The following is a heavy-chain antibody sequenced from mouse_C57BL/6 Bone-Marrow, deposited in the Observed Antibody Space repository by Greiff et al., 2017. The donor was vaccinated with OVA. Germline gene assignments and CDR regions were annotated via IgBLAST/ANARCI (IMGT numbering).Heavy chain of an antibody. J-gene: IGHJ2*01. V-gene: IGHV1-81*01. D-gene: IGHD1-1*01. CDR2: IYPRSGNT. CDR3: ARRVSYGSSYYFDS. Sequence: QVQLQQSGAELARPGASVKLSCKASGYTFTSYGISWVKQRTGQGLEWIGEIYPRSGNTYYNEKFKGKATLTADKSSSTAYMELRSLTSEDSAVYFCARRVSYGSSYYFDSWGQGTTLTVSS. CDR1: GYTFTSYG.